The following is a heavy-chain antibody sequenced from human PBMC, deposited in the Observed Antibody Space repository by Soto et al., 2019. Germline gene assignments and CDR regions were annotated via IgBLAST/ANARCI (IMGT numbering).Heavy chain of an antibody. Sequence: QVQLVQSEAIMKKPGASVKVSCKASGYPFSKHGISWVRQAPGQGLEWMGWISGQNGDTKYAQKFQGRVTLTTDTSTRTVYMELRRLTSDDTAVYYCARDLEIITGATELFDFWGRGTLVTVSS. D-gene: IGHD2-2*01. CDR2: ISGQNGDT. V-gene: IGHV1-18*01. J-gene: IGHJ4*02. CDR1: GYPFSKHG. CDR3: ARDLEIITGATELFDF.